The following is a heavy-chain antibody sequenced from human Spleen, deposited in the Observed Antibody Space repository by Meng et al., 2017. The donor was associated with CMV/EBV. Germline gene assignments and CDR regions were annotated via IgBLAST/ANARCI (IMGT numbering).Heavy chain of an antibody. CDR3: ARAPYPAPDGYFYFYGMDV. V-gene: IGHV1-69*10. CDR2: IIPILGIA. D-gene: IGHD2-2*01. CDR1: GGTFISYA. J-gene: IGHJ6*02. Sequence: VKVSCKASGGTFISYAISWVRQAPGQGLEWMGGIIPILGIANYAQKFQGRVTITADKSTSTAYMELSSLRSEDTALYYCARAPYPAPDGYFYFYGMDVWGQGTTVTVSS.